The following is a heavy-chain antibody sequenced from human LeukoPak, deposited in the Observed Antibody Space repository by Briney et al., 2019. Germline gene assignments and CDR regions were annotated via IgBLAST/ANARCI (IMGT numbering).Heavy chain of an antibody. CDR3: AKEFSATPRAAAQTGDAFDV. Sequence: PGGSLRLSCAASGFTVSSNYMSWVRQAPGKGLGWVSVIYSGGSTYYANSVKGRFTISRDNSKNTLDLQMNSLRPEDTAVYYCAKEFSATPRAAAQTGDAFDVWGQGTMVTVSS. V-gene: IGHV3-53*05. CDR1: GFTVSSNY. CDR2: IYSGGST. D-gene: IGHD7-27*01. J-gene: IGHJ3*01.